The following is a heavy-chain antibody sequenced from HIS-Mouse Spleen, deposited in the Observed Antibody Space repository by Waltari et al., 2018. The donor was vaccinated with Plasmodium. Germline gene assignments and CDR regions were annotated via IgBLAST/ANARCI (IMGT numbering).Heavy chain of an antibody. CDR3: ARDRITGTSYFDY. CDR2: NYYSGST. V-gene: IGHV4-39*07. CDR1: GGSISSSSYY. J-gene: IGHJ4*02. Sequence: QLQLQESGPGLVKPSETLSLTCTVSGGSISSSSYYWGWIRQPPGKGVEWIGSNYYSGSTYYNPSLKSRVTRSVYTSKNQFSLKLSSVTAADTAVYYCARDRITGTSYFDYWGQGTLVTVSS. D-gene: IGHD1-7*01.